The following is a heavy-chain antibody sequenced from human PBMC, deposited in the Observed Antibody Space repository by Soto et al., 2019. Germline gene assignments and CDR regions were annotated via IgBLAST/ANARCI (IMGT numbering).Heavy chain of an antibody. CDR2: IYPGDSDT. CDR3: ARAAALEWPGMDV. J-gene: IGHJ6*02. CDR1: GYSFTSYW. D-gene: IGHD3-3*01. Sequence: RGESLKISCKGSGYSFTSYWIGWVRQMPGKGLEWMGIIYPGDSDTRYSPSFQGQVTISADKPISTAYLQWSSLKASDTAMYYCARAAALEWPGMDVWGQGTTVTV. V-gene: IGHV5-51*01.